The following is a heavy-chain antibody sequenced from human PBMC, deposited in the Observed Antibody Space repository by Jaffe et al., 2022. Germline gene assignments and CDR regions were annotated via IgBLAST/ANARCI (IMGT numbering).Heavy chain of an antibody. CDR1: GFTFSDYY. CDR2: ISSSSHSI. CDR3: AKDAKTVTLHYMDV. J-gene: IGHJ6*03. Sequence: QVQLVESGGGLVTPGGSLRLSCTASGFTFSDYYMTWIRQAPGKGLEWVSYISSSSHSIQYADSVKGRFTISRDNAKNSLYLQMNSLRAEDTAVYYCAKDAKTVTLHYMDVWGKGTTVTVSS. D-gene: IGHD4-17*01. V-gene: IGHV3-11*01.